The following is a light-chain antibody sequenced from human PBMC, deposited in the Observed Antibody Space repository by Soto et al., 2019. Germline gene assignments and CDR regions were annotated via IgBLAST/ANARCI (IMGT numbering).Light chain of an antibody. V-gene: IGKV3-20*01. J-gene: IGKJ4*02. Sequence: DIVLTQSPGTLSLSPGERATLSCMASQSLSISYLTWYQQRPGQAPRLLIYEASSRAAGSPARFSGSGSGTAFTLIISRMEPEDFAVYYCQQYDTSPLTFGGGTKVDIK. CDR2: EAS. CDR3: QQYDTSPLT. CDR1: QSLSISY.